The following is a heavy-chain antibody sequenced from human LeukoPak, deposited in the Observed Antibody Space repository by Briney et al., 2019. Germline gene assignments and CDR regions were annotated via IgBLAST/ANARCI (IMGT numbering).Heavy chain of an antibody. D-gene: IGHD3/OR15-3a*01. V-gene: IGHV3-23*01. J-gene: IGHJ4*02. CDR2: IGASGSDT. CDR3: ARDQYDTWSRRGNFDS. CDR1: GFTFSTYA. Sequence: GGSLRLSCSTSGFTFSTYAMTWVRQAPGRGLEWVSTIGASGSDTYYVDSVKGRFIISRDNSKNTLSLQMNSLSVEDTAVFYCARDQYDTWSRRGNFDSWGQGTLVIVSS.